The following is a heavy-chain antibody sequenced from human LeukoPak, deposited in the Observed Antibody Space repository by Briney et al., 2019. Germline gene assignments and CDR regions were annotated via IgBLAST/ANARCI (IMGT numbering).Heavy chain of an antibody. V-gene: IGHV3-23*01. CDR2: ISSGGTNT. J-gene: IGHJ5*01. Sequence: GGSLRLSCAASGFTFSSYAMNWVRQAPGKGLGWVSVISSGGTNTYYAGSVKGRFTVSRDNSKNTMYLQMNSLRAEDTAVYYCARGRGSGNYNWFDSWGQGTLVTVSS. CDR1: GFTFSSYA. CDR3: ARGRGSGNYNWFDS. D-gene: IGHD3-10*01.